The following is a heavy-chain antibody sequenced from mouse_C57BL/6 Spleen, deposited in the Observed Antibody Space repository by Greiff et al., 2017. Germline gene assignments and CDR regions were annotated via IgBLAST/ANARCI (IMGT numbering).Heavy chain of an antibody. CDR2: IYPSNGGT. J-gene: IGHJ3*01. V-gene: IGHV1-53*01. D-gene: IGHD2-5*01. CDR3: ARSTIVTPWIGD. CDR1: GYTFTSYW. Sequence: QVQLQQPGTELVKPGASVKLSCKASGYTFTSYWMHWVKQRPGQGLEWIGNIYPSNGGTNYNEKFKSKATLTVDKSSSTAYMQVSSLTSEDSAIYYCARSTIVTPWIGDWGQGTLVTVAA.